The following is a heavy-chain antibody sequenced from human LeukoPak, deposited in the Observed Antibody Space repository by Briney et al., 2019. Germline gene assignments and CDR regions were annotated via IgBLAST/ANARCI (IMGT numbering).Heavy chain of an antibody. CDR1: GFTFSSYA. V-gene: IGHV3-23*01. CDR3: AREQGYFDY. CDR2: ITGDAGTT. Sequence: PGGSLRLSCAASGFTFSSYAMNWVRQTPGKGLEWVSFITGDAGTTSYADSVKGRFTISRDNSKNTLYLQMNSLRAEDTAVYYCAREQGYFDYWGQGTLVTVSS. J-gene: IGHJ4*02.